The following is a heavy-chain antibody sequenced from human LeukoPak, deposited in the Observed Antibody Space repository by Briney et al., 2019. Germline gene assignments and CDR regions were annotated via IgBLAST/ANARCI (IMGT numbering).Heavy chain of an antibody. V-gene: IGHV4-59*01. CDR3: ARNHHGSGWSRGSWFDP. D-gene: IGHD6-13*01. J-gene: IGHJ5*02. CDR2: IYYSGST. Sequence: PSETLSLTCTVSGPSISSYYWSWIRQPPGKGLEWIAYIYYSGSTNYNPSLKSGVTISVDTPRNHCFRKRTAVTPADRAVFYCARNHHGSGWSRGSWFDPWGQGTLVTVSS. CDR1: GPSISSYY.